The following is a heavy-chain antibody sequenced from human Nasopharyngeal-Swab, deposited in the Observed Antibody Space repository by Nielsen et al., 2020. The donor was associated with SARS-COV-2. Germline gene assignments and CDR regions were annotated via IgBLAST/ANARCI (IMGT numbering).Heavy chain of an antibody. CDR3: ARVMYGGFDS. CDR1: GGSFSSDNW. Sequence: SETLSLTCAVSGGSFSSDNWWSWVRQPPGEGLEWIGEMLHGGTRNYNPSLRSRVSISLDKSKTHFSLTLTSVTAADTAVYYCARVMYGGFDSWGQGTLVTVSS. CDR2: MLHGGTR. J-gene: IGHJ5*01. V-gene: IGHV4-4*02. D-gene: IGHD2-8*01.